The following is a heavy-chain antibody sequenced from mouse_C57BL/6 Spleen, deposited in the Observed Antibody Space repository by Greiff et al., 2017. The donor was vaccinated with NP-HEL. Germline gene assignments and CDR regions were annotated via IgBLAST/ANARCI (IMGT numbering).Heavy chain of an antibody. D-gene: IGHD2-1*01. Sequence: EVQVVESGGGLVQPGGSLSLSCAASGFTFTDYYMSWVRQPPGKALEWVGRIRSKANGYTTEYSESVKGRFTISRDNSQSILYLQMKALRAEDRATYYCARYGGNYVSYAMDYWGQGTSVTVSS. J-gene: IGHJ4*01. V-gene: IGHV7-3*01. CDR3: ARYGGNYVSYAMDY. CDR2: IRSKANGYTT. CDR1: GFTFTDYY.